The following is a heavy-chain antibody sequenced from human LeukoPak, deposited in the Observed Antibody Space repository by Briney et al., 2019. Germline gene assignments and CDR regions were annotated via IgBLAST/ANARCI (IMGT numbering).Heavy chain of an antibody. V-gene: IGHV5-51*01. D-gene: IGHD6-13*01. CDR3: ARHETGIAALKDAFDI. CDR2: IYPGDSDT. CDR1: GYSFTSYW. Sequence: GESLKISCKGSGYSFTSYWIGWVRQMPGKGLEWMGIIYPGDSDTRYSPSFQGQVTISADKSISTAYLQWSSLKASDTAMYYCARHETGIAALKDAFDIWGQGTMVTVSS. J-gene: IGHJ3*02.